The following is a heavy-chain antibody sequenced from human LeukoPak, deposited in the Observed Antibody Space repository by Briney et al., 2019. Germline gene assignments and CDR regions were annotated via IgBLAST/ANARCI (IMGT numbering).Heavy chain of an antibody. CDR3: ARDYYPLVVVASEFNWFDP. V-gene: IGHV1-2*02. CDR2: INPNSGGT. D-gene: IGHD2-15*01. J-gene: IGHJ5*02. CDR1: GYTFTGYY. Sequence: ASVKVSCKASGYTFTGYYMHWVRQAPGQGLEWMGWINPNSGGTNYAQKFQGRVTMTRDTSISTAYMELSRLRSDDTAVYYCARDYYPLVVVASEFNWFDPWGQGTLVTVSS.